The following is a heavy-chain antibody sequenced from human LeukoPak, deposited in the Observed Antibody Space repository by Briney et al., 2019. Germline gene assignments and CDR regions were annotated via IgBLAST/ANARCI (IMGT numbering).Heavy chain of an antibody. CDR2: INPDGIKR. D-gene: IGHD2/OR15-2a*01. CDR3: ARDLAFSRLDY. V-gene: IGHV3-7*01. J-gene: IGHJ4*02. CDR1: GLTFSSSW. Sequence: GGSLRLSCAVSGLTFSSSWMDWVRQAPGKGLEWVASINPDGIKRYSADSVKGRFTISRDNARNSLYLQMDSLRVEDTAFYYCARDLAFSRLDYWGQGVLVTVSS.